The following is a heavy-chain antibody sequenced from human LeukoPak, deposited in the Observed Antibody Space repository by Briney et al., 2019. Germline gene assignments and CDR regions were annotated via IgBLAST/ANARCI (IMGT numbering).Heavy chain of an antibody. CDR1: GFTFSSYA. Sequence: GGSLRLSCAASGFTFSSYAMHWVRQAPGKGLEWVAVISYDGSNKYYADSVKGRFTISRDNSKNTLCLQMNSLRAEDTAVYYCARNYAREIVVVTFDYWGQGTLVTVSS. CDR2: ISYDGSNK. J-gene: IGHJ4*02. CDR3: ARNYAREIVVVTFDY. D-gene: IGHD3-22*01. V-gene: IGHV3-30*04.